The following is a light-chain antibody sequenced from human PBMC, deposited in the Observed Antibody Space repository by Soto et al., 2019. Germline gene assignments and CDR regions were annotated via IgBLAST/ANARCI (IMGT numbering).Light chain of an antibody. CDR2: DSY. Sequence: QSVLTQPPSLSAARGQTVSISCSGSSSNVGINDVSWYQHVPGTAPRLLIYDSYKRPSGIPDRFSGSKSGTSATLGITGLQTGDEGDYYCAIWDTSQRGVIFGGGTKLTVL. V-gene: IGLV1-51*01. CDR3: AIWDTSQRGVI. J-gene: IGLJ2*01. CDR1: SSNVGIND.